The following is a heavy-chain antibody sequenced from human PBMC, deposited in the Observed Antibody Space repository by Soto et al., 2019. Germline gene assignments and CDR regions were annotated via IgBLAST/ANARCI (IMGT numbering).Heavy chain of an antibody. Sequence: SVKVSCKASGGTFSSYAISWVRQAPGQGLEWMGGIIPIFGTANYAQKFQGRVTITADESTSTAYMELSSLRSEDAAVYYCARVGATTPRFDYWGQGTLVTVSS. J-gene: IGHJ4*02. CDR1: GGTFSSYA. D-gene: IGHD1-26*01. CDR2: IIPIFGTA. CDR3: ARVGATTPRFDY. V-gene: IGHV1-69*13.